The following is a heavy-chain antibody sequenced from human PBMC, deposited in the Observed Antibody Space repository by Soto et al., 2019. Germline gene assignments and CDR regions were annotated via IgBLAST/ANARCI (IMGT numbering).Heavy chain of an antibody. V-gene: IGHV3-23*01. CDR1: GFTFNRYA. Sequence: GGSLRLSCAASGFTFNRYAMSWFRQAPGRGLEWVAALTGNGVSTFYADSVRGRFTISRDNSKNTLYLQMNTLRAEDTAVYYCAKDPFYDLWPRDWFDPWGQGTLVTVSS. D-gene: IGHD5-12*01. CDR2: LTGNGVST. J-gene: IGHJ5*02. CDR3: AKDPFYDLWPRDWFDP.